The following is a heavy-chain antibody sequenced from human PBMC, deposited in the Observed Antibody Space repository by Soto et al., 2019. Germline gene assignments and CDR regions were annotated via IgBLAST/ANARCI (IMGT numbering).Heavy chain of an antibody. J-gene: IGHJ4*02. D-gene: IGHD2-15*01. Sequence: GGSLRLSCAASGFTFSSHWMSWVRQAPGKGLEWVANIKPDGSEKYYVDSVKGRFTISRDNAKNSLYLQMNSLRAEDTAVYYCAREYCKGGTCYDWGQGTQVTVSS. V-gene: IGHV3-7*01. CDR1: GFTFSSHW. CDR3: AREYCKGGTCYD. CDR2: IKPDGSEK.